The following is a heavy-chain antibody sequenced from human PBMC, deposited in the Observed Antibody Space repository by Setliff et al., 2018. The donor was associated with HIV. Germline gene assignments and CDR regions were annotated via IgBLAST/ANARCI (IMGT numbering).Heavy chain of an antibody. V-gene: IGHV1-8*02. J-gene: IGHJ6*03. D-gene: IGHD3-10*01. Sequence: AASVKVSCKASGYTFTSNAIHWVRQAPGQSLEWMGWIDAGNGDTGYAQKFQGRVTMTRNTSISTAFMELSSLRSEDTAVYYCARGRSLVRGSGSPEYYYMDVWGKGTTVTVSS. CDR2: IDAGNGDT. CDR1: GYTFTSNA. CDR3: ARGRSLVRGSGSPEYYYMDV.